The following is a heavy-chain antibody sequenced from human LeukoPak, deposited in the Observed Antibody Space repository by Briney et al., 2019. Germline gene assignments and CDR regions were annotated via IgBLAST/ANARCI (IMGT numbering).Heavy chain of an antibody. CDR3: AKDTHHSSGLHYYFDY. J-gene: IGHJ4*02. CDR2: ISGSGSST. Sequence: GGSLRLPCAASGFTFSSYAMSWVRQAPGKGLEWVSAISGSGSSTYYADSVQGRFSISRDNSKNTLYLQMNSLRAEDTAVYYCAKDTHHSSGLHYYFDYWGQGTLVTVSS. D-gene: IGHD6-19*01. V-gene: IGHV3-23*01. CDR1: GFTFSSYA.